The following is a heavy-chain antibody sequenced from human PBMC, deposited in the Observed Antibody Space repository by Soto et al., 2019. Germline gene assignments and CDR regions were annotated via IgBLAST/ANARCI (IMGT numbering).Heavy chain of an antibody. CDR2: IIPIFATP. D-gene: IGHD4-17*01. J-gene: IGHJ5*01. Sequence: WVRQVPGQGLEWMGGIIPIFATPKYGQKFQDRVTITADESTSTAYMELSSLRSDDTAVYYCARARYGDYVTWFDSWGQGTPGTVSS. CDR3: ARARYGDYVTWFDS. V-gene: IGHV1-69*01.